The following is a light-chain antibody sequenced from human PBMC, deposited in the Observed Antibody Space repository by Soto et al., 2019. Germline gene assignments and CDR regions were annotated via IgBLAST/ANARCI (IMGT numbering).Light chain of an antibody. V-gene: IGKV3-20*01. Sequence: EIVLTQSPGTLSLSPGERATLSCRASQRVNSAYLAWYQQKPGQAPRLLMYGASNIATGTPDRFSGSGSGKDYTLTISRLEPGELAVYYCRQYENWGPFGPGTKVDIK. CDR2: GAS. CDR3: RQYENWGP. J-gene: IGKJ3*01. CDR1: QRVNSAY.